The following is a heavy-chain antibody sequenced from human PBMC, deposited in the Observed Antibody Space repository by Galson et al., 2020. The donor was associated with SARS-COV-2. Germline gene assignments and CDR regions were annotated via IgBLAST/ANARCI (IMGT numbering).Heavy chain of an antibody. CDR2: IRSKAYRGTS. Sequence: GGSLRLSCAASGFTFGDYALSWFRQAPGKGLEWVVFIRSKAYRGTSEYASSVQGRFTMSRDDSKSIAYLQMTSLKTEDTAVYYCARLVVILGASSLDSWGQGTLVTVSS. D-gene: IGHD1-26*01. J-gene: IGHJ4*02. CDR1: GFTFGDYA. V-gene: IGHV3-49*03. CDR3: ARLVVILGASSLDS.